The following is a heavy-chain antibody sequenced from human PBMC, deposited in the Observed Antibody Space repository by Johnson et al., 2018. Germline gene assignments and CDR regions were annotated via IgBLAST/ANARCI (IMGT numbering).Heavy chain of an antibody. CDR1: GDSISSFY. J-gene: IGHJ3*02. V-gene: IGHV4-59*12. D-gene: IGHD1-14*01. CDR2: IYYSGNT. CDR3: AREGESPGAFDI. Sequence: QVQLQESGPGLVKPSETLSLTCTVSGDSISSFYWSWIRQPPGKGLEWIGFIYYSGNTNYNSSLKSRVTISVDMSKNQFSLKLSSVTAADTAVYYCAREGESPGAFDIWGQGTMVTVSS.